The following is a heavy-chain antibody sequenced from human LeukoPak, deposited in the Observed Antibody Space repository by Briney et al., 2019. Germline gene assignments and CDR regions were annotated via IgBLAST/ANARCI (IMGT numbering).Heavy chain of an antibody. V-gene: IGHV3-11*01. J-gene: IGHJ4*02. CDR3: AKDTKIIYGSGSYGD. D-gene: IGHD3-10*01. CDR1: GFTFSDYY. Sequence: GGSLRLSCAASGFTFSDYYMSWIRQAPGKGLEWVSYISSSGSTIYYADSVKGRFTISRDNAKNSLYLQMNSLRAEDTALYYCAKDTKIIYGSGSYGDWGQGTLVTVSS. CDR2: ISSSGSTI.